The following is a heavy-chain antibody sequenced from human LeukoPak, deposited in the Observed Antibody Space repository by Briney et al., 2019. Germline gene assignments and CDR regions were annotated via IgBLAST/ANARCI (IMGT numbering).Heavy chain of an antibody. CDR1: GFXFSTFA. J-gene: IGHJ5*01. Sequence: GGSLRLSCGASGFXFSTFAMSWVRQAPGKGLEWVSAISESGGGTYYTDSVKGRFTISRDNYKNTLYLQMNSLRAEDTAVYFCAKGFVVVPAAIGWFDSWGQGTLVTVSS. D-gene: IGHD2-2*01. CDR3: AKGFVVVPAAIGWFDS. CDR2: ISESGGGT. V-gene: IGHV3-23*01.